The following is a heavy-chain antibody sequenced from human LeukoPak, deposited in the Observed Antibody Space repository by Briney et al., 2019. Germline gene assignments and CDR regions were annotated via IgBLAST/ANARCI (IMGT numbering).Heavy chain of an antibody. CDR3: ARDQGYYYGSGSYYNVGRDWFDP. V-gene: IGHV1-18*04. Sequence: ASVKVSCKASGYTFTSYGISWVRQAPGQGLEWMGWLSAYNGNTNYAQKLQGRVTMTTDTSTSTAYMELRSLRSDDTAVYYCARDQGYYYGSGSYYNVGRDWFDPWGQGTLVTVSS. CDR1: GYTFTSYG. J-gene: IGHJ5*02. D-gene: IGHD3-10*01. CDR2: LSAYNGNT.